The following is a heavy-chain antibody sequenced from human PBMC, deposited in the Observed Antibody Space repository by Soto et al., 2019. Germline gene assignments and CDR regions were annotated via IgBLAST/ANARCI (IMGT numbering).Heavy chain of an antibody. V-gene: IGHV1-3*01. CDR2: IHAGNANT. D-gene: IGHD3-10*01. J-gene: IGHJ4*02. CDR3: ARRGYYYGSGSYLPASFDY. CDR1: GYTFSTNG. Sequence: ASVKVSCKASGYTFSTNGLHWLRQAPGQGLEWMGWIHAGNANTRYSEKLEGRVTITRDTSASTVYMELSSLRSEDTAVYYCARRGYYYGSGSYLPASFDYWGQGTLVTVSS.